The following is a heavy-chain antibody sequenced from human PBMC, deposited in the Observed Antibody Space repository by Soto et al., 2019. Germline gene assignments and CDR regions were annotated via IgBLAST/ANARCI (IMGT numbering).Heavy chain of an antibody. CDR3: ARLVYDTRPNYMYFDF. CDR1: GDSLTSGNW. J-gene: IGHJ4*02. D-gene: IGHD6-6*01. V-gene: IGHV4-4*02. CDR2: IFDDGTA. Sequence: QVKLQESGPGLATPSGTLSLTCAVSGDSLTSGNWWTWVRQSPQRGLEYIGEIFDDGTANYYPSFERRVAMSVDTSRNQFSLKLASVTAADTAVYFCARLVYDTRPNYMYFDFWGPGTLVTVSS.